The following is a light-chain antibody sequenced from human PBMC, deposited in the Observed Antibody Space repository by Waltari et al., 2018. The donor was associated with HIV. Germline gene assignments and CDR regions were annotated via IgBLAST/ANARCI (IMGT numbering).Light chain of an antibody. J-gene: IGLJ2*01. Sequence: QSVLTQPPSASGTPGQRVTISCSGSSTNIGTNSVYCYQQFPGRTPKLIIDRNKQRPSWVPDRVSGVKSGTAASLAISGLRSADEADYYWSAWDDSLRGPRVFGGGTKLT. CDR3: SAWDDSLRGPRV. CDR2: RNK. CDR1: STNIGTNS. V-gene: IGLV1-47*01.